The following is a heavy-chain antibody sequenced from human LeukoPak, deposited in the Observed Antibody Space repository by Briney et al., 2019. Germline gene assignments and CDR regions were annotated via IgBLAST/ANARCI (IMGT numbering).Heavy chain of an antibody. CDR1: GGSSSSGGYY. J-gene: IGHJ1*01. CDR3: ARARGEYFQH. CDR2: IYHSGST. Sequence: PSETLSLTCTVSGGSSSSGGYYWSWIRQPPGKGLEWIGYIYHSGSTYYNPSLKSRVTISVDRSKNQFSLKLSSVTAADTAVYYCARARGEYFQHWGQGTLVTVSS. V-gene: IGHV4-30-2*01.